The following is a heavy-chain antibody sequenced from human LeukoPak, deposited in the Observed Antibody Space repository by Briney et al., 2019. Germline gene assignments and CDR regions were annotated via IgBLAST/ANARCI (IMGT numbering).Heavy chain of an antibody. CDR3: ARAKRITMIVVVSSGFDP. J-gene: IGHJ5*02. V-gene: IGHV4-39*01. CDR2: IYYSGST. Sequence: SETLSLTCTVSGGSISSSSYYWGWIRQPPGKGLEWIGSIYYSGSTYYNPSLRSRVTISVDTSKNQFSLKLNSVTAADTAVYYCARAKRITMIVVVSSGFDPWGQGTLVTVSS. D-gene: IGHD3-22*01. CDR1: GGSISSSSYY.